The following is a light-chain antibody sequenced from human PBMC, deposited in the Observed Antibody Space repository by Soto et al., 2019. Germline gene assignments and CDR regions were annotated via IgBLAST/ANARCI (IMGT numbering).Light chain of an antibody. CDR1: QSVVYSSHNNNY. Sequence: DIVMTQSPHSLAVSLCERATINCKSSQSVVYSSHNNNYLAWYQQKPGQPPKLLIYWAYTRESGVPDRFSGSGSGTDFTLTISSLQAEDVAVYYCQQYFSIPITFGQGTRLEIK. V-gene: IGKV4-1*01. CDR2: WAY. J-gene: IGKJ5*01. CDR3: QQYFSIPIT.